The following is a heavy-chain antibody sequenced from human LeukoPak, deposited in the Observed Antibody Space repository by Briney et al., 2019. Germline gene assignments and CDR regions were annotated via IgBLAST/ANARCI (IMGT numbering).Heavy chain of an antibody. CDR1: GYSFTSYW. D-gene: IGHD3-9*01. CDR3: AKDFDWLPTLDY. CDR2: ISGSGGST. Sequence: GESLKISCKGSGYSFTSYWIGWVRQMPGKGLEWVSAISGSGGSTYYADSVKGRFTISRDNSKNTLYLQMNSLRAEDTAVYYCAKDFDWLPTLDYWGQGTLVTVSS. V-gene: IGHV3-23*01. J-gene: IGHJ4*02.